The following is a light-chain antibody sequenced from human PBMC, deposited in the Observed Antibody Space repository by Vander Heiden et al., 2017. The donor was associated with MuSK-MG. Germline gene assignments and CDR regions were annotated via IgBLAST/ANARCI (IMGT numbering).Light chain of an antibody. Sequence: QSVLTQPASASGTPGQRVTISCSGSSSNIGSNTVNWYQQLPGTAPKLRIYSNNQRPSGVPDRFSGSKSGTSASLAISGLQSEDEADYYCAAWDDSLNGVVFGGGTKLTVL. V-gene: IGLV1-44*01. CDR2: SNN. CDR3: AAWDDSLNGVV. CDR1: SSNIGSNT. J-gene: IGLJ2*01.